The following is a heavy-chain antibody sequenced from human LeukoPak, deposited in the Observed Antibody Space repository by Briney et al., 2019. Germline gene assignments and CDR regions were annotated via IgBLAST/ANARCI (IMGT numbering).Heavy chain of an antibody. V-gene: IGHV1-18*01. CDR1: GYTFTSYG. CDR3: ARDKKVVITTWCCALDI. Sequence: ASVKVPCKASGYTFTSYGISWVRQAPGQGLEWMGWISAYNGNTNYAQKLQGRVTMTTDTSTSTAYMELRSLRSDDTAVYYCARDKKVVITTWCCALDIWGQGTMVTVSS. D-gene: IGHD3-22*01. J-gene: IGHJ3*02. CDR2: ISAYNGNT.